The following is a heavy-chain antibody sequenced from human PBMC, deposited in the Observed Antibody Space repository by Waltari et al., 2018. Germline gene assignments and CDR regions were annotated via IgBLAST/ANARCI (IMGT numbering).Heavy chain of an antibody. V-gene: IGHV4-34*01. D-gene: IGHD3-22*01. CDR2: SKHSGST. CDR1: NGSFSGYY. CDR3: ARVNNYESGGYYVFDY. J-gene: IGHJ4*02. Sequence: QVQLQQWGAGLLKPSETLSLTCAVYNGSFSGYYWSWIRQPPGQGLEWIGESKHSGSTNYKPSPKTRVTVSVDTSKNHFSLKLNSVTAADTCLYYCARVNNYESGGYYVFDYWGQGTLVTVSS.